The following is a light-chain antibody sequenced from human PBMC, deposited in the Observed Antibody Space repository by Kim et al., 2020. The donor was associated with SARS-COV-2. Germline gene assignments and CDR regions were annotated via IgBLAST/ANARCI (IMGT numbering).Light chain of an antibody. V-gene: IGKV3-20*01. CDR2: GAS. CDR1: ESLNSNY. J-gene: IGKJ5*01. CDR3: QQYGGSPMIT. Sequence: PGERATLSCRASESLNSNYLAWYQQRPGQAPRLLVYGASSRATGIPDKFSGSGSGTDFTLTISRLEPEDSAVYYCQQYGGSPMITFGQGTRLEIK.